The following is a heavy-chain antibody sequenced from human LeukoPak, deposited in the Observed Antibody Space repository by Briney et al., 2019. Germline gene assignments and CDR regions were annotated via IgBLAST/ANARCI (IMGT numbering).Heavy chain of an antibody. Sequence: PGRALRLSCAASGFTFSSYAMHWGRQAPGKGLEWGGVISYEGGNKYYADSVKGRFTISRDNSKNTLYLQMNSLRAEDTAVYYCARGYYYDSSGSPLDYYYYGMDVWGQGTTVTVSS. J-gene: IGHJ6*02. CDR3: ARGYYYDSSGSPLDYYYYGMDV. CDR2: ISYEGGNK. CDR1: GFTFSSYA. D-gene: IGHD3-22*01. V-gene: IGHV3-30-3*01.